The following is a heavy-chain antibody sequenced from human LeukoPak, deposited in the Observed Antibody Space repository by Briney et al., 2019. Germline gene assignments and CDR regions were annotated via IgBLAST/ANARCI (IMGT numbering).Heavy chain of an antibody. Sequence: AGGSLRLSCEASGFMFSNYAMGWVRQAPGTGPEWVPSISGSGEITYYGDSVKGRFTVSRDNSKDTMYLQMNSLRVDDTAVYYCARDRRGRQQLVDYFDYWGQGTRVTVSS. J-gene: IGHJ4*02. D-gene: IGHD3-10*01. V-gene: IGHV3-23*01. CDR3: ARDRRGRQQLVDYFDY. CDR1: GFMFSNYA. CDR2: ISGSGEIT.